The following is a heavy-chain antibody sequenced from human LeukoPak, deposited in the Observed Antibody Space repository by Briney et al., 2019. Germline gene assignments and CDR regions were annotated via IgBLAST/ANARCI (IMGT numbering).Heavy chain of an antibody. CDR3: ARGGKATVVTM. Sequence: SEPLSLTCTVSGGSINSYYWSWIRQPAGKGLEWIGRMYSSGSTNYNPSLKSRVSMSVDTSKNQFSLKLTSVTAADTAVYYCARGGKATVVTMWGQGILVTVSS. CDR1: GGSINSYY. V-gene: IGHV4-4*07. D-gene: IGHD4-23*01. J-gene: IGHJ4*02. CDR2: MYSSGST.